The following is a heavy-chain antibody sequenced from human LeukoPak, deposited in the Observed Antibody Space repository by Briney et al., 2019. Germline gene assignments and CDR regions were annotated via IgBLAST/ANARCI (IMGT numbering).Heavy chain of an antibody. CDR3: ARGGYFDWLSYGAFDY. J-gene: IGHJ4*02. D-gene: IGHD3-9*01. V-gene: IGHV4-59*01. Sequence: PSETLSLTCTVSGGSISSYYWSWIRQPSGKGLEWIGYIYYSGSTNYNPSLKSRVTISVDTSKNQFSLKLSSVTAADTAVYYCARGGYFDWLSYGAFDYWGQGTLVTVSS. CDR2: IYYSGST. CDR1: GGSISSYY.